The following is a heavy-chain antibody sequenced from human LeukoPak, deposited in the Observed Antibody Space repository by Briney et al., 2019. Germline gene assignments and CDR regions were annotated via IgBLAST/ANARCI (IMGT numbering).Heavy chain of an antibody. CDR2: INSDASST. Sequence: GGSLRLSCAASGFTFSSYWMHWVRQLPGKGLVWVSRINSDASSTSYADSVKGRFTISRDNSKNTLYLQMNSLRAEDTAVYYCARSGLSRFGFWGQGTLVTVSS. J-gene: IGHJ4*02. CDR3: ARSGLSRFGF. CDR1: GFTFSSYW. V-gene: IGHV3-74*01. D-gene: IGHD2/OR15-2a*01.